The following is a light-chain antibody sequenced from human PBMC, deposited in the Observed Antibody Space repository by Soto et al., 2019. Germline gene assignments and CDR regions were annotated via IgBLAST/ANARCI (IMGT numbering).Light chain of an antibody. CDR1: SSDVGSYNR. CDR2: EVS. Sequence: QSVLTQPPSVSGSPGQSVTISCTGTSSDVGSYNRVSWYQQPPGTAPKLMISEVSNRPSGVPDRFSGSKSGNTASLTISGLQAEDEADYFCSSYAGSSTVVFGGGTKLTLL. J-gene: IGLJ2*01. V-gene: IGLV2-18*02. CDR3: SSYAGSSTVV.